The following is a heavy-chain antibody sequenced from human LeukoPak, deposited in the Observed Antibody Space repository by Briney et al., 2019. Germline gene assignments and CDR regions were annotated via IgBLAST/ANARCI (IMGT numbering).Heavy chain of an antibody. J-gene: IGHJ4*02. CDR3: ARIPVAGRLDY. D-gene: IGHD6-19*01. Sequence: KFQGRVTITRGTSASTAYMELSSLRSEDTAVYYCARIPVAGRLDYWGQGTLVTVSS. V-gene: IGHV1-3*01.